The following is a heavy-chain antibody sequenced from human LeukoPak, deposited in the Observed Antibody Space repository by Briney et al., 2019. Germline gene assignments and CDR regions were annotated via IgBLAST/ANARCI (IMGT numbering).Heavy chain of an antibody. Sequence: GGSLRLSCAASGFTFSDYYMSWIRQAPGKGLEGVGFIRSKAYGGTTEYAASVKGRFTISRDDSKSIAYLQMNSLKTEDTAVYYCTRDQGYCSSTSCYEDYWGQGTLVTVSS. CDR2: IRSKAYGGTT. D-gene: IGHD2-2*01. J-gene: IGHJ4*02. V-gene: IGHV3-49*03. CDR1: GFTFSDYY. CDR3: TRDQGYCSSTSCYEDY.